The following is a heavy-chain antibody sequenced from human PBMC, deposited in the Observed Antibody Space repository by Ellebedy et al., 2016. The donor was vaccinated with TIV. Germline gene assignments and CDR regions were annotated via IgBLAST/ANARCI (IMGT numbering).Heavy chain of an antibody. J-gene: IGHJ2*01. CDR2: VNHREST. Sequence: SETLSLTCAVFGGSFSGYSWSWIRQPPGKGLEWIGSVNHRESTNYNPSPKSRVTMSVDTSKNQFSLRLRSVTAADTAVYYCARCHFHDVDLDHWYFDLWGRGTLVTVSS. CDR3: ARCHFHDVDLDHWYFDL. V-gene: IGHV4-34*01. CDR1: GGSFSGYS. D-gene: IGHD1-1*01.